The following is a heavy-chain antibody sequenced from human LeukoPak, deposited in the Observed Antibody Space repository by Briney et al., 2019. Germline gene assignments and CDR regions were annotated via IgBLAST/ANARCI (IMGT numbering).Heavy chain of an antibody. D-gene: IGHD3-3*01. CDR1: GGTFSSYA. V-gene: IGHV1-69*05. CDR2: IIPIFGTA. J-gene: IGHJ4*02. Sequence: GASVKVSCKASGGTFSSYAISWVRQAPGQGLEWMGGIIPIFGTANYAQKLQGRVTMTTDTSTSTAYMELRSLRSDDTAVYYCARDLSGYDFWSGYYDCFDYWGQGTLVTVSS. CDR3: ARDLSGYDFWSGYYDCFDY.